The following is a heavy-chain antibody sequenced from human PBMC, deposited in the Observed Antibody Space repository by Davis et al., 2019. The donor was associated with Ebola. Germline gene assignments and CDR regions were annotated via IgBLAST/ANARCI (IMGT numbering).Heavy chain of an antibody. Sequence: SETPSLTCAVYGGSFSGYYWSWIRQPPGKGLEWIGEIIHSGSTNYNPSLKSRVTISVDTSKNQFSLKLSSVTAADTAVYYCAREVYSNYIDYWGQGTLVTVSS. J-gene: IGHJ4*02. CDR3: AREVYSNYIDY. CDR2: IIHSGST. D-gene: IGHD4-11*01. CDR1: GGSFSGYY. V-gene: IGHV4-34*12.